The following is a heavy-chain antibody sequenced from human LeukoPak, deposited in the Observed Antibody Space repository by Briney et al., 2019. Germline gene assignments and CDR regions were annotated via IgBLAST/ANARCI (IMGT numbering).Heavy chain of an antibody. J-gene: IGHJ4*02. CDR1: GYSISSGYY. Sequence: PSETLSLTCTVSGYSISSGYYWGWIRQPPGKGLEWVSGINWNGGSTGYADSVKGRFTISRDNAKNSLYLQMNSLRAEDTALYYCARDEWGIAAAGTVEPFDYWGQGTLVTVSS. D-gene: IGHD6-13*01. CDR2: INWNGGST. V-gene: IGHV3-20*04. CDR3: ARDEWGIAAAGTVEPFDY.